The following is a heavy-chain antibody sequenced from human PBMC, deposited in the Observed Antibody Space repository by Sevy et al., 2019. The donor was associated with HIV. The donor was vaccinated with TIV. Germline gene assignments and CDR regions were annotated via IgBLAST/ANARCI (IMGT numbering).Heavy chain of an antibody. Sequence: GGSLRLSCAASGFTFSSYAISWVRQAPGKGLEWVSAISGSGGSTYYADSVKGRFTISRDNSKNTLYLQMNSLRAEDTAVYYCAKDIRVGGYSYGCFDYWGQGTLVTVSS. CDR2: ISGSGGST. D-gene: IGHD5-18*01. CDR1: GFTFSSYA. CDR3: AKDIRVGGYSYGCFDY. J-gene: IGHJ4*02. V-gene: IGHV3-23*01.